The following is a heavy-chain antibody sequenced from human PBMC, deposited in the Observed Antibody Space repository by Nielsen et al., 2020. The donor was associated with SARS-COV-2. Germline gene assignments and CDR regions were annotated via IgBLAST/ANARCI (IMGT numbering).Heavy chain of an antibody. J-gene: IGHJ6*02. CDR2: INHSGST. V-gene: IGHV4-34*01. CDR1: GGSFSGYY. Sequence: SETLSLTCAVYGGSFSGYYWSWIRQPPGKGLEWTGEINHSGSTNYNPSLKSRVTISVDTSKNQFSLKLSSVTAADTAVYYCARGTEALGYYGMDVWGQGTTVTVSS. CDR3: ARGTEALGYYGMDV. D-gene: IGHD3-16*01.